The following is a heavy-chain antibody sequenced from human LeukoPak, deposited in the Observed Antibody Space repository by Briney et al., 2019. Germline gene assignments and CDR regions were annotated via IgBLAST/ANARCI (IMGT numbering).Heavy chain of an antibody. J-gene: IGHJ4*02. CDR1: GYSFTSYW. CDR2: IYPGDSDT. Sequence: RGESLKISCKGSGYSFTSYWISWVRQMPGKGLEWMGIIYPGDSDTRYSLSFQGQVTISADKSISTAYLQWSSLKASDTAMYYCARSRVPIAAAGYFDYWGRGTLVTVSS. CDR3: ARSRVPIAAAGYFDY. D-gene: IGHD6-13*01. V-gene: IGHV5-51*01.